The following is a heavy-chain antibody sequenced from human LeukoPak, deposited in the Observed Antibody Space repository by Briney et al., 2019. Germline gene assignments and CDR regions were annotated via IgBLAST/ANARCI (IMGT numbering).Heavy chain of an antibody. J-gene: IGHJ6*02. V-gene: IGHV4-34*01. CDR3: ARVPHWEYYYGMDV. CDR1: GGSFSGYY. D-gene: IGHD1-26*01. Sequence: PSETLSLTCAVYGGSFSGYYWSWIRQPPGKGLEWIGEINHSGSTNYNPSLKSRVTISVDTSKNQFSLKLSSVTAADTAVYYCARVPHWEYYYGMDVWGQGTTVTVSS. CDR2: INHSGST.